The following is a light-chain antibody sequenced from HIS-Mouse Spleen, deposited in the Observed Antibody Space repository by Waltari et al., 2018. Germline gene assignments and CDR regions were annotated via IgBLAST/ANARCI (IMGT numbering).Light chain of an antibody. V-gene: IGLV1-47*01. CDR3: AAWDDSLSGPV. Sequence: QSVLTQPPSASGTPGQRVTISCSGIISKIGSNYVYWYQPLPGTAPKLLIYRNNQRPSGVPDRFSGSKSGTSASLAISGLRSEDEADYYCAAWDDSLSGPVFGGGTKLTVL. CDR2: RNN. CDR1: ISKIGSNY. J-gene: IGLJ3*02.